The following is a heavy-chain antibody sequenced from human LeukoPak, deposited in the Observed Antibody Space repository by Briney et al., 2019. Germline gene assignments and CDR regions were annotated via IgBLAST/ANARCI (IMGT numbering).Heavy chain of an antibody. V-gene: IGHV4-39*01. CDR3: ARVSGSNWLDY. CDR1: GVSISSSNSY. J-gene: IGHJ4*02. CDR2: IYYSGNT. Sequence: SETLSLTCTVSGVSISSSNSYWGWIRQPPGKGLEWIGSIYYSGNTYYNASLKSQVSISIDTSKNQFSLNLGSVTAADTAVYYCARVSGSNWLDYWGQGTLVTVSS. D-gene: IGHD1-26*01.